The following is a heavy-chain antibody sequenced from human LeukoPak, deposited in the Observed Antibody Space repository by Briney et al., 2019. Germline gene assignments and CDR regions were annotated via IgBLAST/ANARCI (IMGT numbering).Heavy chain of an antibody. CDR3: ARYAGIAAAGTPNPFTGYFDL. J-gene: IGHJ2*01. Sequence: ASVKVSCKASGYTFTGYYMHWVRQAPGQGLEWMGWINPNSGGTNYAQKFQGRVTMTRDTSISTAYMELSRLRSDDTAVYYCARYAGIAAAGTPNPFTGYFDLWGRGTLVTVSS. V-gene: IGHV1-2*02. CDR2: INPNSGGT. CDR1: GYTFTGYY. D-gene: IGHD6-13*01.